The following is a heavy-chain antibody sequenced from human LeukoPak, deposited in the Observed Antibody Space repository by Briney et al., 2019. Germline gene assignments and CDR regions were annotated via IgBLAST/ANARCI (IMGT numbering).Heavy chain of an antibody. J-gene: IGHJ3*02. D-gene: IGHD2-2*01. CDR2: ISSSGSTI. CDR3: ARLRYCSSTSCYGDAFDI. Sequence: KAGGSLRLSCAASGFTFSDYYMSWIRQAPGEGLEWVSYISSSGSTIYYADSVKGRFTISRDNSKNTLYLQMNSLRAEDTAVYYCARLRYCSSTSCYGDAFDIWGQGTMVTVSS. V-gene: IGHV3-11*04. CDR1: GFTFSDYY.